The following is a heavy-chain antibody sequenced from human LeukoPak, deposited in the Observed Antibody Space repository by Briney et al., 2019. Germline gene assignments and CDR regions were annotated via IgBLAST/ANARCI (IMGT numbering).Heavy chain of an antibody. D-gene: IGHD5-12*01. Sequence: GGSLRLSCAASGFSFSSYSMNWVRQAPGKGLEWVSSISSSSYIYYADSIKGRFTISRDNAKNSLYLHMNSLRVEDTAVYYCAIAVARGIAFDVWGQGTMVIVSS. CDR1: GFSFSSYS. V-gene: IGHV3-21*01. J-gene: IGHJ3*01. CDR3: AIAVARGIAFDV. CDR2: ISSSSYI.